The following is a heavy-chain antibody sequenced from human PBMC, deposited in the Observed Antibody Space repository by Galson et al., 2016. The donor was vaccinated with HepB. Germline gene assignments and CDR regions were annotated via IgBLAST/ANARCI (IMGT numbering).Heavy chain of an antibody. D-gene: IGHD2-15*01. CDR2: IYPGDSDT. Sequence: QSGAEVKQPGESLRISCKGSGYNFTSYWIGWVRQMPGKGLEWMGIIYPGDSDTRYSPSFQGQVTISADKPISTAYLQWSSLKASDTAMYYCARLPRGVVVVASYFDYWGQGTLVTVSS. J-gene: IGHJ4*02. CDR3: ARLPRGVVVVASYFDY. V-gene: IGHV5-51*01. CDR1: GYNFTSYW.